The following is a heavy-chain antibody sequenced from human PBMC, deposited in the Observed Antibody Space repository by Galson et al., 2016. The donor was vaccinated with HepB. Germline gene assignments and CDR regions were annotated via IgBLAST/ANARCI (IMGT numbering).Heavy chain of an antibody. V-gene: IGHV3-23*01. Sequence: SLRLSCAGSGFSFANYAMSWVRQAPEKGLEWVSGISYSGQTTYYADSVKGRFTISSDNSKNTLYLQMHSLRADDTAVYYCAKDPAWFGELPKYFSHWGQGTLVTVSS. CDR1: GFSFANYA. CDR2: ISYSGQTT. D-gene: IGHD3-10*01. J-gene: IGHJ4*01. CDR3: AKDPAWFGELPKYFSH.